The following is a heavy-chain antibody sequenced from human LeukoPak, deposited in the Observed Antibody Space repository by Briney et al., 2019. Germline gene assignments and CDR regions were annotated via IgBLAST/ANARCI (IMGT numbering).Heavy chain of an antibody. CDR2: IRYDGSNK. CDR3: ARLYYYASSGYNDAFDI. Sequence: GGSLRLSCAASGFTFSSYGMHWVRQAPGKGLEWVAFIRYDGSNKYYADSVKGRFTISRDNAKNSLYLQMNSLRAEDTAVYYCARLYYYASSGYNDAFDIWGQGTMVTVSS. CDR1: GFTFSSYG. J-gene: IGHJ3*02. D-gene: IGHD3-22*01. V-gene: IGHV3-30*02.